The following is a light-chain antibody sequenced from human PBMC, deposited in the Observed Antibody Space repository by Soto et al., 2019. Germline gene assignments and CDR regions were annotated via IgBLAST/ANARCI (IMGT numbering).Light chain of an antibody. Sequence: ERVMTQSPVTLSVSPGERATLSCRASQSVNSNLAWYQQTPGQAPRLLIYGASTRATGIPARFTGSRSGTEFTLTISSLQSEDFAVYYCQQYNNWPLTFGGGTKVEIK. CDR2: GAS. CDR1: QSVNSN. J-gene: IGKJ4*01. V-gene: IGKV3-15*01. CDR3: QQYNNWPLT.